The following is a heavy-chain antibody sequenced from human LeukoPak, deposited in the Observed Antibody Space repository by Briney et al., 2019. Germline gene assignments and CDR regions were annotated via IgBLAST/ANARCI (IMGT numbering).Heavy chain of an antibody. Sequence: GGSLRLSCAASGFTFSSYTMNWVRQAPGEGLDWVSSISSSSNYIYYADSVKGRFTISRDNAKNSLYLQMNSLRAEDTAVYYCARSVYGGNAYDYWGQGTLVTVSS. CDR2: ISSSSNYI. V-gene: IGHV3-21*01. D-gene: IGHD4-23*01. J-gene: IGHJ4*02. CDR3: ARSVYGGNAYDY. CDR1: GFTFSSYT.